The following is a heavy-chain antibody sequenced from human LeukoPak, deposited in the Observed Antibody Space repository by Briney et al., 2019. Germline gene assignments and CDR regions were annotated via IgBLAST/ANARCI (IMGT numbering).Heavy chain of an antibody. CDR3: ARGYGSGSYYLY. Sequence: SETLSLTCAVYGGSFSGYYWSWIRQPPGKGLEWIGEINHSGSTNYNPSLKSRVTISVDTSKNQFSLKLSSVTAADTAVYYCARGYGSGSYYLYWGQGTPVTVSS. CDR1: GGSFSGYY. D-gene: IGHD3-10*01. J-gene: IGHJ4*02. V-gene: IGHV4-34*01. CDR2: INHSGST.